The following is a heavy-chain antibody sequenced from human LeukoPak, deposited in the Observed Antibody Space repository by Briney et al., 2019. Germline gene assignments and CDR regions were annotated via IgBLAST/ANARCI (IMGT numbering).Heavy chain of an antibody. V-gene: IGHV4-34*01. Sequence: SETLSLTCAVDGGSFSVYYWSWIRQPPGKGREWIGEINHSGSTNYNPSLKSRVTISVAPSTNTFSLKLRSVTAADTAVYSCARGLGSRFYYDRSGSYQYWGPGTLVTVSS. CDR3: ARGLGSRFYYDRSGSYQY. J-gene: IGHJ4*02. CDR2: INHSGST. CDR1: GGSFSVYY. D-gene: IGHD3-22*01.